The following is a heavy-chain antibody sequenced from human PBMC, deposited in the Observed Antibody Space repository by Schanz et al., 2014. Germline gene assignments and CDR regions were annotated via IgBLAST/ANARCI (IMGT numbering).Heavy chain of an antibody. CDR3: AKHVRSLTGNDY. J-gene: IGHJ4*02. V-gene: IGHV3-23*01. CDR2: IGGSGDST. CDR1: GFIVSDNY. Sequence: PGGSLRLSCAASGFIVSDNYMHWVRQAPGKGLEWVSGIGGSGDSTHYADSVKGRFIISRDNSKNTLYLQVNSLRAEDTAVYYCAKHVRSLTGNDYWGQGTLVTVSS. D-gene: IGHD3-9*01.